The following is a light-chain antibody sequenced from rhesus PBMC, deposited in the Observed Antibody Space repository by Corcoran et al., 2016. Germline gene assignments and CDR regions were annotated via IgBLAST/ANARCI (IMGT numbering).Light chain of an antibody. CDR3: QQGYSTPFT. CDR2: AAS. J-gene: IGKJ3*01. V-gene: IGKV1-33*02. CDR1: QGISNA. Sequence: DIQMSQSPSSLSASVGDKVTITCRASQGISNALAWYQQKPGKVPKLLFYAASGLESGVPSRFSGSRSGTDFTLTISSLQPEDFATYYCQQGYSTPFTFGPGTKLDIK.